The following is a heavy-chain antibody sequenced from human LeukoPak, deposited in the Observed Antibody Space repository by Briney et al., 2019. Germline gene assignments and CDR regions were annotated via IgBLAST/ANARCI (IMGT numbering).Heavy chain of an antibody. CDR3: ARCSSWYVKGFDYFDY. CDR2: ISSSSYI. D-gene: IGHD6-13*01. CDR1: GFTFSSYS. V-gene: IGHV3-21*01. Sequence: GGSLRLSCAASGFTFSSYSMNWVRQAPGKGLEWVSSISSSSYIYYADSVKGRFTISRDNAKNSLYLQMNSLRAEDTAVYYCARCSSWYVKGFDYFDYWGQGTLVTVSS. J-gene: IGHJ4*02.